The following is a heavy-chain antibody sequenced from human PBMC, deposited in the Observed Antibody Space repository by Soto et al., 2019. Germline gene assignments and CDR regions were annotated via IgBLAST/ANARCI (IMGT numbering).Heavy chain of an antibody. CDR2: LSGSGGST. CDR1: GFTFSSYA. J-gene: IGHJ5*02. D-gene: IGHD3-3*01. CDR3: AKAITSFGVPPPNDWFDP. Sequence: EVQLLESGGGLVQPGGSLRLACAASGFTFSSYAMRWVRQAPGKGLEWVSALSGSGGSTYYADSVKGRFTISRDNSKNTLKLQMNSLLAEDTAVYYCAKAITSFGVPPPNDWFDPWGQGTLVTVSS. V-gene: IGHV3-23*01.